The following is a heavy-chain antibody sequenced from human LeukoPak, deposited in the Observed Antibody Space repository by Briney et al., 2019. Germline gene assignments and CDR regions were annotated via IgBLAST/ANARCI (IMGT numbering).Heavy chain of an antibody. J-gene: IGHJ4*02. D-gene: IGHD6-19*01. CDR1: GYTFTGYY. Sequence: ASVKVSCKASGYTFTGYYMHWVRQAPGQGLEWMGRINPNSGGTNYAQKYQGRVTMTRDTSISTAYMELRRLRSDDTAEYYCAREQYSSAWYGIDYWGQGTLVTVSS. V-gene: IGHV1-2*06. CDR2: INPNSGGT. CDR3: AREQYSSAWYGIDY.